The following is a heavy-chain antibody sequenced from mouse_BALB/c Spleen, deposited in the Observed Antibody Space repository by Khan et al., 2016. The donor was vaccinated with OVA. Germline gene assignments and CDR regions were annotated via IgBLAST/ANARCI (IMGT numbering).Heavy chain of an antibody. CDR2: ISSGGSYS. CDR3: ARDLFTTVVATPFAY. D-gene: IGHD1-1*01. J-gene: IGHJ3*01. Sequence: EVELVESGGDLVKPGGSLKLSCAASGFTFSNYAMSWVRQTPEKRLEWVATISSGGSYSYYPDSVQGRFTISRDNAKSTLYLQMSSLRFEDTAIYYCARDLFTTVVATPFAYWGQGTLVTVSA. CDR1: GFTFSNYA. V-gene: IGHV5-9-3*01.